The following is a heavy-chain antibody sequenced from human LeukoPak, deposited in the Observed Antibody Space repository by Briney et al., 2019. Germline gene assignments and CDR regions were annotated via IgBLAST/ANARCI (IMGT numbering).Heavy chain of an antibody. CDR2: IHDDGRVT. D-gene: IGHD3-22*01. CDR1: GFTFTAYA. V-gene: IGHV3-7*03. CDR3: ARADSSGSFLGDALDF. J-gene: IGHJ3*01. Sequence: PGGSLRLSCAVSGFTFTAYAMTWFRQTPGKGLEWVANIHDDGRVTNYVDSVKGRFTISRDNSKNMVYLQLNSLRVDDTAVYYCARADSSGSFLGDALDFWGQGTLVIVSS.